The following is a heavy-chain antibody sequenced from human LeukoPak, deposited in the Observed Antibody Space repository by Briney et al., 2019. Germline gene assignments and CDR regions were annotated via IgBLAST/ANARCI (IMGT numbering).Heavy chain of an antibody. Sequence: GGSLRLSCAASGFTFSNFAMHWVRQAPGKGLEWVAVISYDATNKYYIDSVKGRFTISRDNFKNTVYLQMNSLRPEDTAVYYCARDPPVGDYDSSGRGNLNDYWGQGTLVTVSS. CDR2: ISYDATNK. J-gene: IGHJ4*02. D-gene: IGHD3-22*01. V-gene: IGHV3-30-3*01. CDR3: ARDPPVGDYDSSGRGNLNDY. CDR1: GFTFSNFA.